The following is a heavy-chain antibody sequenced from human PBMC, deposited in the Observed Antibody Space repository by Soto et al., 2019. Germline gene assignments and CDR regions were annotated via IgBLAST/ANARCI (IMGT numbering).Heavy chain of an antibody. V-gene: IGHV1-2*04. Sequence: GASVKVSCKASGYTFTVYYMHGVGQAPGQGLEWMGWTNPNSGGTNYAQKFQGWVTMTRDTSISTAYMELSRLRSDDTAVYYCARQGGGYYYGMDVWGQGTTVTVSS. CDR3: ARQGGGYYYGMDV. D-gene: IGHD3-10*01. CDR2: TNPNSGGT. J-gene: IGHJ6*02. CDR1: GYTFTVYY.